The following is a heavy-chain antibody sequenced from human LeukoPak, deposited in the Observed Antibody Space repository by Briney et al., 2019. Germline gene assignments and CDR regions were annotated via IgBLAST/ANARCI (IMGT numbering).Heavy chain of an antibody. V-gene: IGHV5-51*01. D-gene: IGHD6-13*01. CDR2: IYAGDSDT. J-gene: IGHJ4*02. CDR1: GYRFTNHW. Sequence: GESLKISCKGSGYRFTNHWIGWVRKMPGKGLEWMAIIYAGDSDTRYSPSFQGQVTISVDKSISTAYRQCSSLKASDTAIYYCVTAAHFDYWGQGTLVTVSS. CDR3: VTAAHFDY.